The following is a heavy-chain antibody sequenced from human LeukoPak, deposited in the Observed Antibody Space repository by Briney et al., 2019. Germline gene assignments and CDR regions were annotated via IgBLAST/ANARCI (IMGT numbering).Heavy chain of an antibody. J-gene: IGHJ3*02. CDR1: GFTFSSYA. CDR2: ISGSGGNT. CDR3: AKHSCLRESLGSCAFDI. D-gene: IGHD3-3*01. Sequence: SGGSLRLSCAASGFTFSSYAMSWVRQAPGKGLEWVSGISGSGGNTHYADSVKGRFTISRDNSKNTLYMQMNSLRAEDTAVYSCAKHSCLRESLGSCAFDIWGQGTLVTVSS. V-gene: IGHV3-23*01.